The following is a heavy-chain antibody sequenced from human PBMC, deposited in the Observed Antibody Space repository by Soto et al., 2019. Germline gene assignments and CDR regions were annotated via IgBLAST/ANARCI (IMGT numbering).Heavy chain of an antibody. CDR3: AKAMYYDFWSGPGNWFDP. V-gene: IGHV3-23*01. CDR1: GFTFSSYA. Sequence: GGSLRLSCAASGFTFSSYAMSWVRQAPGKGLEWVSAISGSGGSTYYADSVKGRFTISRDNSKNTLYLQMNSLRAEDTAVYYCAKAMYYDFWSGPGNWFDPWGQGTLVTVSS. D-gene: IGHD3-3*01. CDR2: ISGSGGST. J-gene: IGHJ5*02.